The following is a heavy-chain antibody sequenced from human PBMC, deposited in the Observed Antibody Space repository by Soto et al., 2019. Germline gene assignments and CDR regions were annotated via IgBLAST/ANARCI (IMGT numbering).Heavy chain of an antibody. CDR2: IYYSGST. CDR1: GGSISSYY. V-gene: IGHV4-59*08. J-gene: IGHJ5*02. CDR3: ARAPNPFGVVSYVNWFDP. D-gene: IGHD3-3*01. Sequence: SETLSLTCTVSGGSISSYYWSWIRQPPGKGLEWIGYIYYSGSTNYNPSLKSRVTISVDTSKNQFSLKLSSVTAADTAVYYCARAPNPFGVVSYVNWFDPWRQGTLGTVSS.